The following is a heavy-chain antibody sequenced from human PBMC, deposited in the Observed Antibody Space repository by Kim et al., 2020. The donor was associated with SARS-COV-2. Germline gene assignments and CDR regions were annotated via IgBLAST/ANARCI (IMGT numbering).Heavy chain of an antibody. Sequence: GGSLRLSCTTSGFTFTGHAMSWVRQAPGKGLEWVSSIDGSDGTTYYVDSVKGRFSISRDDSKNTLYLQMSALRADDTAASYCPKGGWGWIWDSWGQGTLV. V-gene: IGHV3-23*01. D-gene: IGHD6-19*01. CDR3: PKGGWGWIWDS. J-gene: IGHJ4*02. CDR2: IDGSDGTT. CDR1: GFTFTGHA.